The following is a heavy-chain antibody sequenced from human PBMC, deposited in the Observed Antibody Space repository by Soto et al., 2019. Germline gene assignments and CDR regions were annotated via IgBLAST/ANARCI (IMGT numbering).Heavy chain of an antibody. CDR1: GYTFTSYG. Sequence: ASVKVSCKASGYTFTSYGISWVRQAPGQGLEWMGWISAYNGNTNYAQKLQGRVTMTTDTSTSTAYMELRSLRSDDTAVYYCARDDPYCSGGSCYFFDYRGQGTLVTVSS. V-gene: IGHV1-18*01. CDR2: ISAYNGNT. J-gene: IGHJ4*02. CDR3: ARDDPYCSGGSCYFFDY. D-gene: IGHD2-15*01.